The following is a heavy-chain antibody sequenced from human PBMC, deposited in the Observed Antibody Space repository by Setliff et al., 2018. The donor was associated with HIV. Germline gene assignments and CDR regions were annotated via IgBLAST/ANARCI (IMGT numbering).Heavy chain of an antibody. J-gene: IGHJ4*02. Sequence: GGSLRLSCAASGFTFSSYHMHWVRQAPGKGLAVVAVASSDGVNNLYADSVKGRFIISRDNSKNTLSLQMTSLTTEDTAVYYCAKQGATSGLDFWGQGTLVTVS. V-gene: IGHV3-30-3*02. CDR3: AKQGATSGLDF. CDR1: GFTFSSYH. CDR2: ASSDGVNN. D-gene: IGHD6-19*01.